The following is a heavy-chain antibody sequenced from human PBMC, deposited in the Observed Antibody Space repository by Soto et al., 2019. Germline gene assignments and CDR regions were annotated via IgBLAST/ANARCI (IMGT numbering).Heavy chain of an antibody. D-gene: IGHD3-3*02. CDR1: GYTFNTYN. CDR2: IWNDGSNR. CDR3: ARSLADDAFDI. J-gene: IGHJ3*02. Sequence: QVQLVESGGGVVQPEGSLKLSCVTSGYTFNTYNMHWVRQAPGKGLEWVALIWNDGSNRQYADSVKGRFTISRDNSKNTVYLQMNSLRVEDTAVYLCARSLADDAFDIWGHGTMVTVSS. V-gene: IGHV3-33*01.